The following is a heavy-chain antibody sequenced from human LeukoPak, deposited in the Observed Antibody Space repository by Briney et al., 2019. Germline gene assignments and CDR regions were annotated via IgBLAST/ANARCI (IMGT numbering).Heavy chain of an antibody. CDR1: GYTFTSYY. CDR3: ARDITIFGVVIQSFAWFDP. V-gene: IGHV1-46*01. CDR2: INPSGGST. J-gene: IGHJ5*02. D-gene: IGHD3-3*01. Sequence: GASVKVSCKASGYTFTSYYMHWVRQAPGQGLEWMGIINPSGGSTSYAQKFQGRVTMARDTSTSTVYMELSSLRSEDTAVYYCARDITIFGVVIQSFAWFDPWGQGTLVTVSS.